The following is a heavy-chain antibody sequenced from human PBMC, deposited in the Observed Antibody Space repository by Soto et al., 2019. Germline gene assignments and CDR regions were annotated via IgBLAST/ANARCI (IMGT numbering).Heavy chain of an antibody. CDR1: GGSISSGDSY. CDR2: IYCSGST. J-gene: IGHJ3*02. D-gene: IGHD3-22*01. Sequence: QVQLQESGPGLVKPSQTLSLTCTVSGGSISSGDSYWSWIRQPPGRGLEWIGYIYCSGSTYYTPSLKRRVTMSVDTCKNQVSLKLSSVTAADTAVYYCARAAKTYYYDSSGYYYTFDIWGQGTMVTVSS. CDR3: ARAAKTYYYDSSGYYYTFDI. V-gene: IGHV4-30-4*01.